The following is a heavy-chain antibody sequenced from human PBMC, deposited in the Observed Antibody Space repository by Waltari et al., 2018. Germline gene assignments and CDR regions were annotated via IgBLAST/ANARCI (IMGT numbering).Heavy chain of an antibody. J-gene: IGHJ4*02. CDR3: ARDSCSGGSCYSLDY. CDR1: GFTFSSYS. Sequence: EVQLVESGGTLVQPGGSLRLSCAASGFTFSSYSMNWVRQAPGKGLEWVSYISGSSTTIYFADSMKGRFTISRDNAKNSLYLQMNSLRAEDTAVYYCARDSCSGGSCYSLDYWGQGTLVTVSS. V-gene: IGHV3-48*01. CDR2: ISGSSTTI. D-gene: IGHD2-15*01.